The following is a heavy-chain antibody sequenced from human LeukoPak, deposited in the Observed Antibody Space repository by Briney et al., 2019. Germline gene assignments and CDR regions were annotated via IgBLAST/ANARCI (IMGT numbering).Heavy chain of an antibody. J-gene: IGHJ4*02. V-gene: IGHV1-2*02. CDR1: GYTFPGYY. Sequence: ASVTVSCKGSGYTFPGYYLHWVRQPPGQGLEWMGLINPKRGSTNYPQKCQGRVTMTRDTSISTSYMELTRLRSDDTAFCYCARNINGYDPVYSGQGALVTVSS. CDR2: INPKRGST. CDR3: ARNINGYDPVY. D-gene: IGHD5-12*01.